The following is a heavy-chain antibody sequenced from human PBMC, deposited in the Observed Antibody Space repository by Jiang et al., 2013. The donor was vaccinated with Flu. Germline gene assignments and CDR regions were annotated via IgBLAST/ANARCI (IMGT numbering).Heavy chain of an antibody. Sequence: GPGLVKPSETLSLTCTVSGGSISSYHWSWIRQPPGKGLEWIGFMYYSGSTNYNPSLKSRVTISVDTSKNQFSLKLSSVTAADTAVYYCARLERSSGYSFDYWGQGTLVTVSS. CDR3: ARLERSSGYSFDY. J-gene: IGHJ4*02. CDR1: GGSISSYH. V-gene: IGHV4-59*08. D-gene: IGHD3-22*01. CDR2: MYYSGST.